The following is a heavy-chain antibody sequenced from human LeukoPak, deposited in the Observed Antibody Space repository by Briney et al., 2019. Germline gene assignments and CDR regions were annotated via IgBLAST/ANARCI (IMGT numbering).Heavy chain of an antibody. J-gene: IGHJ4*02. Sequence: GGSLILSCAASGFTFSSYSMNWVRQAPGKGLEWVSSISSSSSYIYYADSVKGRFTISRDNAKNSLYLQMNSLRAEDTAVYYCARAARSFCSGGSCHQYYFDYWGQGTLVTVSS. CDR1: GFTFSSYS. CDR2: ISSSSSYI. CDR3: ARAARSFCSGGSCHQYYFDY. V-gene: IGHV3-21*01. D-gene: IGHD2-15*01.